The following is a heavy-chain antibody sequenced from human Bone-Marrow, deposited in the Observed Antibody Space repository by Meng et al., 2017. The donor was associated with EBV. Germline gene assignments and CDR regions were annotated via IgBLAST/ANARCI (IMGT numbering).Heavy chain of an antibody. J-gene: IGHJ1*01. V-gene: IGHV3-11*01. Sequence: QVQLVXXXXXXVQXGXXXRLSXXASGFSFSSHAMHWIRQAPGKGLEWVSHIGSSDNTMYYADSVKGRFTISRDNAQNSLYLQMNSLTVEDTAVYYCAKSYALTTDRRYFQHWGQGTLVTVSS. CDR1: GFSFSSHA. D-gene: IGHD3-16*01. CDR3: AKSYALTTDRRYFQH. CDR2: IGSSDNTM.